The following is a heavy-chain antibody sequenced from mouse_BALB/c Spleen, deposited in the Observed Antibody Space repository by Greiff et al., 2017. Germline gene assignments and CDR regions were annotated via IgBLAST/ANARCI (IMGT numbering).Heavy chain of an antibody. V-gene: IGHV5-4*02. Sequence: EVQRVESGGGLVKPGGSLKLSCAASGFTFSDYYMYWVRQTPEKRLEWVATISDGGSYTYYPDSVKGRFTISRDNAKNNLYLQMSSLKSEDTAMYYCARGGNQAMDYWGQGTSVTVSS. CDR1: GFTFSDYY. CDR2: ISDGGSYT. D-gene: IGHD2-1*01. CDR3: ARGGNQAMDY. J-gene: IGHJ4*01.